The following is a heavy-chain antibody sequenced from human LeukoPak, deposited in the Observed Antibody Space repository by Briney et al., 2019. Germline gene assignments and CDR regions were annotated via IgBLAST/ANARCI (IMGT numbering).Heavy chain of an antibody. J-gene: IGHJ4*02. V-gene: IGHV4-34*01. Sequence: SETLSLTCAVYGGSFSGYYWSWIRQPPGKGLEWIGEINHSGSTNYNPSLKSRVTISVDTSKNQFSLKLSSVNAADTAVYYCARGHFSYGSGSYYANIPYYFDYWGQGTLVTVSS. CDR2: INHSGST. CDR3: ARGHFSYGSGSYYANIPYYFDY. D-gene: IGHD3-10*01. CDR1: GGSFSGYY.